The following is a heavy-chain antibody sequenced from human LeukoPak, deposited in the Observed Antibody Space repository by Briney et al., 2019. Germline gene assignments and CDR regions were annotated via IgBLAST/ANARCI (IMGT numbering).Heavy chain of an antibody. V-gene: IGHV4-31*03. CDR3: ARDTAAATVDY. CDR2: IYYSGST. J-gene: IGHJ4*02. D-gene: IGHD6-13*01. CDR1: GGSISSGGYY. Sequence: SQTLSLTCTVSGGSISSGGYYWSWIRQHLGKGLEWIGYIYYSGSTYYNPSLKSRVTISVDTSKNQFSLKLSSVTAADTAVYYCARDTAAATVDYWGQGTLVTVSS.